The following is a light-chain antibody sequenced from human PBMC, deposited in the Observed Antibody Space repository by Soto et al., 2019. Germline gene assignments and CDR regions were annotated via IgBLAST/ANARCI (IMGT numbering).Light chain of an antibody. J-gene: IGLJ2*01. CDR2: EVS. CDR1: SSDVGGYNY. Sequence: QSALTQPASVSGSPGQSITISCTGTSSDVGGYNYVSWYQQHPGKAPKLMIYEVSNRPSGVSNRFSGSKTGNTASLTISGLQAEDEDDYYGSSYTSGVVFGGGTKLTVL. V-gene: IGLV2-14*01. CDR3: SSYTSGVV.